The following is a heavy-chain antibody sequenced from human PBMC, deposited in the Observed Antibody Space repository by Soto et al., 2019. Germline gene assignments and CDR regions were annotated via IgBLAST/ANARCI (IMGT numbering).Heavy chain of an antibody. CDR3: ARVSITAKTFEY. CDR2: IYTSGST. V-gene: IGHV3-53*02. CDR1: GFTVSANY. J-gene: IGHJ4*02. Sequence: EVQLLETGGGLIQPGGSLRLSCAASGFTVSANYMSWVRQAPGKGLEWVSVIYTSGSTYYVDSVKGRCTISRANSKNTLYLHMNSLRPEDTALYYCARVSITAKTFEYWGQGTLVTVSS.